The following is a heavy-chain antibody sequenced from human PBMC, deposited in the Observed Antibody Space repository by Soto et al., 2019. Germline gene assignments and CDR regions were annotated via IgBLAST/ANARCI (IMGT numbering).Heavy chain of an antibody. CDR3: AKGPPATAVYDFDY. J-gene: IGHJ4*02. Sequence: EVQLLESGGALVQPGGSLRLSCAASGFTFTSCAMSWVRQAPGKGLEWVSAISGSGVSTYYADSVKGRFTFSRDNSKNTLYLQMNSLRAEDTAVYYCAKGPPATAVYDFDYWGQGTLVTVSS. CDR1: GFTFTSCA. CDR2: ISGSGVST. D-gene: IGHD2-8*01. V-gene: IGHV3-23*01.